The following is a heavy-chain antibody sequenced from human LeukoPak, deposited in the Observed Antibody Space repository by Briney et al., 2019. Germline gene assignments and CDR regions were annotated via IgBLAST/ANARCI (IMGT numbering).Heavy chain of an antibody. CDR2: ISGSGGST. Sequence: PGGSLRLSCAASGFTFSSYAMSWVRQAPGKGLEWVSAISGSGGSTYYADSVKGRFTISRDNSKNTLYLQMNSLRAEDTAVYYCARDPRIVGATGFDYWGQGTLVTVSS. J-gene: IGHJ4*02. V-gene: IGHV3-23*01. CDR1: GFTFSSYA. CDR3: ARDPRIVGATGFDY. D-gene: IGHD1-26*01.